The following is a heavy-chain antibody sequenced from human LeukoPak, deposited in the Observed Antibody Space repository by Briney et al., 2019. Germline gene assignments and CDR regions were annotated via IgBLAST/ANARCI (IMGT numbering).Heavy chain of an antibody. Sequence: SETLSLTCTVPGGSISSYYWSWIRQPPGKGLEWIGYIYYSGSTNYNPSLKSRVTISVDTSKNQFSLKLSSVTAADTAVYYCASWAQFSSGWYGPAFDIWGQGTMVTVSS. CDR2: IYYSGST. CDR1: GGSISSYY. CDR3: ASWAQFSSGWYGPAFDI. V-gene: IGHV4-59*01. J-gene: IGHJ3*02. D-gene: IGHD6-19*01.